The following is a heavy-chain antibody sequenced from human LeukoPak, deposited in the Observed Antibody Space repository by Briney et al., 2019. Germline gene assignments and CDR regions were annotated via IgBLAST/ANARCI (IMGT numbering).Heavy chain of an antibody. D-gene: IGHD6-13*01. CDR1: GGSFSGYY. CDR2: INHSGST. Sequence: SETLSLTCAVYGGSFSGYYWSWIRQPPGKGLEWIGEINHSGSTNYNPSLKSRVTISVDTSKNQFSLKLSSVTAADTAVYYCASMLGVVAAGTGHYYYGMDVWGQGTTVTVSS. V-gene: IGHV4-34*01. CDR3: ASMLGVVAAGTGHYYYGMDV. J-gene: IGHJ6*02.